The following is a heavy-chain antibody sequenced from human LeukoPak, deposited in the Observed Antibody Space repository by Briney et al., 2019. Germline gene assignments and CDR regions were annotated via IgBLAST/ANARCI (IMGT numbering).Heavy chain of an antibody. V-gene: IGHV3-7*01. CDR3: ARHKSRGGDRYLDY. Sequence: GGSLRLSCAASGFTFSSYSMNWVRQAPGKGLEWVANIKQDGSEKYYVDSVRGRLTISRDNARNSLYLQMNSLRVEDTAVYYCARHKSRGGDRYLDYWGQGTLVTVSS. J-gene: IGHJ4*02. CDR2: IKQDGSEK. CDR1: GFTFSSYS. D-gene: IGHD2-21*01.